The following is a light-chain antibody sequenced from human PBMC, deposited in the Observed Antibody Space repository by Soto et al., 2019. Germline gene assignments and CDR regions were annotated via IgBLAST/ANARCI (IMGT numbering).Light chain of an antibody. CDR1: QSVISN. CDR2: DAS. J-gene: IGKJ5*01. Sequence: EIVLTQATVNLSSSPGVGGPLSCRASQSVISNFVAWYQQKPGEXPRLLIYDASNRATGIPARFSGSGSGTDFTLTITSLEPEDVAVYYCQQRSNFGQGTRLEIK. V-gene: IGKV3-11*01. CDR3: QQRSN.